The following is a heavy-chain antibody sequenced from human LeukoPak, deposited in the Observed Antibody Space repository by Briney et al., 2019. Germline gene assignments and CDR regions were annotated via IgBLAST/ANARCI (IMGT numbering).Heavy chain of an antibody. Sequence: PGGSLRLSCAASGFTFSSYGMPWVRQAPGKGLEWVAVISYDGSNKYYADSVKGRFTISRDNSKNTLYLQMNSLRAEDTAVYYCAKGYYYDSSGYYSSALDYWGQGTLVTVSS. J-gene: IGHJ4*02. CDR1: GFTFSSYG. CDR3: AKGYYYDSSGYYSSALDY. D-gene: IGHD3-22*01. CDR2: ISYDGSNK. V-gene: IGHV3-30*18.